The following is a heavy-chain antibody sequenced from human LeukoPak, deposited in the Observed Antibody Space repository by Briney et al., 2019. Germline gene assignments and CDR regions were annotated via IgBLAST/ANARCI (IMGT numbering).Heavy chain of an antibody. Sequence: GASVKVSCKASGGTFSSYAISWVRQAPGQGLEWMGGIIPIFGTANYAQKFQGRVTITTDESTSTAYMELSSLRSEDTAVYYCARVITMVRGAPGWFDPWGQGTLVTVSS. V-gene: IGHV1-69*05. CDR3: ARVITMVRGAPGWFDP. CDR2: IIPIFGTA. CDR1: GGTFSSYA. D-gene: IGHD3-10*01. J-gene: IGHJ5*02.